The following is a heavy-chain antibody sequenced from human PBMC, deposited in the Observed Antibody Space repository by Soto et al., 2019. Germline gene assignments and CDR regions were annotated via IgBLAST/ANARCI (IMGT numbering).Heavy chain of an antibody. CDR1: GFTFSSYG. CDR2: IWYDGSNK. CDR3: AREIPPPYYYDSSGYYGYFDY. Sequence: GGSLRLSCAASGFTFSSYGMHWARQAPGKGLEWVAVIWYDGSNKYYADSVKGRFTISRDNSKNTLYLQMNSLRAEETAVYYCAREIPPPYYYDSSGYYGYFDYWGQGTLVTVSS. V-gene: IGHV3-33*01. J-gene: IGHJ4*01. D-gene: IGHD3-22*01.